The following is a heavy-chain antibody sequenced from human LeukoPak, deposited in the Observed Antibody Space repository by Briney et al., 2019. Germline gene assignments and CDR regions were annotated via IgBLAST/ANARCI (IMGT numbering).Heavy chain of an antibody. J-gene: IGHJ4*02. CDR2: LSGSGFDA. CDR3: VRDEPGRSWYN. V-gene: IGHV3-23*01. D-gene: IGHD6-13*01. CDR1: GFAFINNF. Sequence: GGSLRVSCATSGFAFINNFMAWVRPAPWKGLEWVSSLSGSGFDAFYADSVKGRFTTSRDNSKNTLFLQMSSLRVEDTAVYFCVRDEPGRSWYNWGQGSLVTVSS.